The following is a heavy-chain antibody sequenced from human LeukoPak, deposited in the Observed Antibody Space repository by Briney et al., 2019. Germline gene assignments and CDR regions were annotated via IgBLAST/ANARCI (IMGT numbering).Heavy chain of an antibody. D-gene: IGHD3-3*01. J-gene: IGHJ3*02. V-gene: IGHV3-66*02. CDR1: GFTVSSNY. Sequence: GGSLRLSCAASGFTVSSNYMSWVRQAPGKGLEWVSVIYSGGSTYYADSVKGRFTISRDNSKNTLYLQMNSLRAEDTAVYCCARRYYYDFWSGYAHNAFDIWGQGTMVTVSS. CDR3: ARRYYYDFWSGYAHNAFDI. CDR2: IYSGGST.